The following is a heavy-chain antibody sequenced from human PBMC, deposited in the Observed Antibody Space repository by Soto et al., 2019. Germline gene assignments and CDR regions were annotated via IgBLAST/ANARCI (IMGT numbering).Heavy chain of an antibody. D-gene: IGHD3-16*02. CDR1: SFTFIDYY. Sequence: QVELVQSGTEVKKAGASVKVSCEASSFTFIDYYIHWVRQAPGQGLEWMGWINAKNGGTRYAEKFQDRVTLTRDRSITTAYLELHRLRSDDTAVYYCARSHYTDGICYTEVIPSWGQGTLVTVSS. CDR2: INAKNGGT. J-gene: IGHJ5*02. CDR3: ARSHYTDGICYTEVIPS. V-gene: IGHV1-2*02.